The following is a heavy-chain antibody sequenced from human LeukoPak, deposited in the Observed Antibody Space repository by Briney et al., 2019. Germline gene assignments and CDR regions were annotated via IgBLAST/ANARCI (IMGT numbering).Heavy chain of an antibody. D-gene: IGHD2-2*01. J-gene: IGHJ4*02. CDR1: GFTFSDYY. V-gene: IGHV3-11*04. Sequence: GGSLRLSCAGSGFTFSDYYMSWIRQAPGKGLEWVSYISSSGRTIYYADSVKGRFTISRDNAKNSLYLQMNSLRAEDAAVYYCARADCSSSSCYELDYWGQGTLVTVSS. CDR2: ISSSGRTI. CDR3: ARADCSSSSCYELDY.